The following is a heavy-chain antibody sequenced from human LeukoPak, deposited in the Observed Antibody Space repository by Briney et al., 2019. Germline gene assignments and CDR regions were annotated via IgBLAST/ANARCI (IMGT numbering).Heavy chain of an antibody. CDR3: ASKTYYYGSGSYYRY. CDR2: INHSGST. J-gene: IGHJ4*02. Sequence: PSETLSLTCTVSGGSISGYYWSWIRQPPGKGLEWIGEINHSGSTNYNPSLKSRVTISVDTSKNQFSLKLSSVTAADTAVYYCASKTYYYGSGSYYRYWGQGTLVTVSS. V-gene: IGHV4-34*01. D-gene: IGHD3-10*01. CDR1: GGSISGYY.